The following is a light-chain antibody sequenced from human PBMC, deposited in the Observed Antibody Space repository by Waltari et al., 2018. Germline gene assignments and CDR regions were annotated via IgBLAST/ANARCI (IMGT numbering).Light chain of an antibody. Sequence: SYEVTQPPSVSVSPGQTATITCSGERLEDNYTSWYQQKPGQSPVLVIYQDTKRPSGIPERFSGSNSGNSATLTISGTQAMDEADYYCQAWDSSTEVFGGGTRLTVL. V-gene: IGLV3-1*01. CDR3: QAWDSSTEV. CDR1: RLEDNY. CDR2: QDT. J-gene: IGLJ2*01.